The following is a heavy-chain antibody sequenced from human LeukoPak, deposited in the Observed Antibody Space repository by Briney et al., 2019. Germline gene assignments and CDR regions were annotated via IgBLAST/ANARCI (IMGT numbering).Heavy chain of an antibody. CDR2: ISSSSSTI. D-gene: IGHD3-22*01. CDR3: AKWETYYYDSSGYYYGY. CDR1: GFTFSSYS. J-gene: IGHJ4*02. V-gene: IGHV3-48*01. Sequence: PGGSLRLSCAASGFTFSSYSMNWVRQAPGKGLEWVSYISSSSSTIYYADSVKGRFTISRDNSKNTLYLQMNSLRAEDTAVYYCAKWETYYYDSSGYYYGYWGQGTLVTVSS.